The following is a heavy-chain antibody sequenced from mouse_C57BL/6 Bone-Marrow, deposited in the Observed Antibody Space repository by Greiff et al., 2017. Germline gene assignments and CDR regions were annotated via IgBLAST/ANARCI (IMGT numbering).Heavy chain of an antibody. D-gene: IGHD3-3*01. J-gene: IGHJ2*01. V-gene: IGHV1-69*01. CDR3: AREGGGTDY. CDR2: IDPSDSYT. CDR1: GYTFTSYW. Sequence: VQLQQPGAELVMPGASVKLSCKASGYTFTSYWMHWVKQRPGQGLEWIGEIDPSDSYTNYNQKFKGKSTLTVDKSSSTAYMQLSSLTSEDSAVXYCAREGGGTDYWGQGTTLTVSS.